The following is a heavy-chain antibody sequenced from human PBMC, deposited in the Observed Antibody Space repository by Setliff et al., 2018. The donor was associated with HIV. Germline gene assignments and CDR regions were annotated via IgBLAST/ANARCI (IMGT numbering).Heavy chain of an antibody. CDR1: GGSINNYF. V-gene: IGHV4-59*01. CDR2: IYYSGET. D-gene: IGHD3-3*01. Sequence: PSEILSLTCTVSGGSINNYFWSWIRQSPGRGLEWIGYIYYSGETNYNPSLKSRVTFSVDTSKNQFSLKLSSVTAADSAVYYCARDYYNFQDMWGQGTMVTVSS. CDR3: ARDYYNFQDM. J-gene: IGHJ3*02.